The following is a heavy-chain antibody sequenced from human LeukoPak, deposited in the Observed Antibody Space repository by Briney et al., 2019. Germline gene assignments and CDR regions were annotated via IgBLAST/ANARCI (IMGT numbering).Heavy chain of an antibody. Sequence: AGGSLRLSCAASGFTFSSYSMNWVRQAPGKGLEWVSSISSSSGYIYYADSVKGRFTISRDNAKNSLYLQMNSLRAEDTAVYYCARTGYSSGRFDYWGQGTLVTVSS. CDR3: ARTGYSSGRFDY. D-gene: IGHD6-19*01. CDR2: ISSSSGYI. V-gene: IGHV3-21*01. CDR1: GFTFSSYS. J-gene: IGHJ4*02.